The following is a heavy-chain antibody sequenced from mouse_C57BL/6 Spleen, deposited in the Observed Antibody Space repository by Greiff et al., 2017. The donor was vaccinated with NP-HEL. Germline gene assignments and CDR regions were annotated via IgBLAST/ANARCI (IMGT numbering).Heavy chain of an antibody. CDR2: ISDGGSYT. D-gene: IGHD1-1*01. CDR3: ASDYGSRGYFDY. Sequence: EVKLVESGGGLVKPGGSLKLSCAASGFTFSSYAMSWVRQTPEKRLEWVATISDGGSYTYYPDNVKGRFTISRDNAKNNLYLQMSHLKSEDTAMYYCASDYGSRGYFDYWGQGTTLTVSS. CDR1: GFTFSSYA. V-gene: IGHV5-4*03. J-gene: IGHJ2*01.